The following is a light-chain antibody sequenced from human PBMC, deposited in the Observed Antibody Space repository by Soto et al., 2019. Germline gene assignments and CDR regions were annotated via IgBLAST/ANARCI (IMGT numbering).Light chain of an antibody. CDR1: NIGTKS. CDR3: QVWDSSLLHHV. J-gene: IGLJ1*01. Sequence: ELTQSPSVSGAPGQRARITCGGNNIGTKSVHWFQQRPGRAPVLVVFDDSDRPSGIPERFSGSKSGSTATLTITRVEAGDEADYYCQVWDSSLLHHVFGTGTKV. V-gene: IGLV3-21*02. CDR2: DDS.